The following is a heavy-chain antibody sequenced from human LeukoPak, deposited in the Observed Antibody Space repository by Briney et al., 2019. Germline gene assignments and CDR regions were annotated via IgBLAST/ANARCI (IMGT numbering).Heavy chain of an antibody. D-gene: IGHD3-22*01. V-gene: IGHV3-48*02. Sequence: PGGSLRLSCAASGFTFSSYNMNWVRQAPGQGLEWISYISSSSSTIYYADSVKGQFTISRDNSKNSLYLQMNSLRDEDTAVYYCARDYYNTSGYYHGGYWGQGTLVTVSS. J-gene: IGHJ4*02. CDR1: GFTFSSYN. CDR3: ARDYYNTSGYYHGGY. CDR2: ISSSSSTI.